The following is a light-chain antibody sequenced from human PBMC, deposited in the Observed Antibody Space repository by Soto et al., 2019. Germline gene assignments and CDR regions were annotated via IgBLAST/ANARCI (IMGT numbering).Light chain of an antibody. CDR1: QSVSSY. CDR2: DAS. J-gene: IGKJ1*01. V-gene: IGKV3-20*01. CDR3: QQYGSSPWT. Sequence: ETVLTQSPVTLSLSPGERATLSCRASQSVSSYLAWYQQKPGQAPRLLIYDASNRATGIPARFSGSGSGTDFTLTISRLEPEDFEVYYCQQYGSSPWTFGQGPKVDIX.